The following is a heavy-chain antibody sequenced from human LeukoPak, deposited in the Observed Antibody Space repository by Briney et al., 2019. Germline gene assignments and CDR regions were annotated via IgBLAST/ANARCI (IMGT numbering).Heavy chain of an antibody. J-gene: IGHJ5*02. V-gene: IGHV4-59*01. Sequence: SETLSLTCTVSGGSISSYYWSWIRQPPGKGLEWIGYMYYSGSTNYNPSLKSRVTISVDTSKNQLSLKLSSVTAADTAMYYCARGGTTVTPGLLWFDPWGQGTLVTVSS. D-gene: IGHD4-17*01. CDR2: MYYSGST. CDR1: GGSISSYY. CDR3: ARGGTTVTPGLLWFDP.